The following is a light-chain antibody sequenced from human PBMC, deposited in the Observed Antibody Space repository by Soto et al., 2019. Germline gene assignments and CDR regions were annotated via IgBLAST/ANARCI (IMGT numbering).Light chain of an antibody. J-gene: IGLJ1*01. CDR1: GSTIGNNY. CDR2: ENN. Sequence: QSVLTQPPSVSAAPGQKVTISGSGGGSTIGNNYVSWYQQLPGTAPKLLIYENNKRPSGIPDRFSGSKSGTSATLGITGLQTGDEADYYCGTWDSSLSAYVFGTGTKLTVL. V-gene: IGLV1-51*02. CDR3: GTWDSSLSAYV.